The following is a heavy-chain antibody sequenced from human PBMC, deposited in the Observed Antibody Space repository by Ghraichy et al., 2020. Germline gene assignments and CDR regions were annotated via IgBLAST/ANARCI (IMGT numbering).Heavy chain of an antibody. V-gene: IGHV3-21*01. CDR3: ARVMTTVVSGEDY. CDR2: ISSSSSYI. J-gene: IGHJ4*02. Sequence: LSLTCAASGFTFSSYSMNWVRQAPGKGLEWVSSISSSSSYIYYADSVKGRFTISRDNAKNSLYLQMNSLRAEDTAVYYCARVMTTVVSGEDYWGQGTLVTVSS. CDR1: GFTFSSYS. D-gene: IGHD4-23*01.